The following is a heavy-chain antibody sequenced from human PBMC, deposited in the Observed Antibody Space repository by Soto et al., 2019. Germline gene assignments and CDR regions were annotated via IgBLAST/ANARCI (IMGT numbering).Heavy chain of an antibody. CDR1: GDSISSINYY. CDR3: ARHRGPPLIIVVVTATFTWFDP. CDR2: IYYTGST. V-gene: IGHV4-39*01. Sequence: SETLSLTCTVSGDSISSINYYWAWIRQSPGKGLEWIGSIYYTGSTYYNPSLKSRVTISVDTSKNQFSLKLSSVAAADTAVYYCARHRGPPLIIVVVTATFTWFDPWGQGTLVTVS. D-gene: IGHD2-15*01. J-gene: IGHJ5*02.